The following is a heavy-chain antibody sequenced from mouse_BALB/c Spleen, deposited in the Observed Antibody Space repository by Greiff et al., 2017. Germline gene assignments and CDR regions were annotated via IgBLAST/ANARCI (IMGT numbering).Heavy chain of an antibody. CDR1: GYTFTSYY. Sequence: QVQLQQSGAELVKPGASVKLSCKASGYTFTSYYMYWVKQRPGQGLEWIGEINPSNGGTNFNEKFKSKATLTVDKSSSTAYMQLSSLTSEDSAVYYCTRSAGKDYFDYWGQGTTLTVSS. V-gene: IGHV1S81*02. CDR2: INPSNGGT. D-gene: IGHD2-1*01. J-gene: IGHJ2*01. CDR3: TRSAGKDYFDY.